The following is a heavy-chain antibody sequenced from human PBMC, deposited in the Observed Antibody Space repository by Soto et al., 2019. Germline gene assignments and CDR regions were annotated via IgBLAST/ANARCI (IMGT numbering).Heavy chain of an antibody. CDR2: INHSGST. V-gene: IGHV4-34*01. J-gene: IGHJ4*02. D-gene: IGHD1-26*01. CDR3: ASIGSYRSFDY. CDR1: GGSFSGYY. Sequence: SETLSLTCAVYGGSFSGYYWSWIRQPPGKGLEWIGEINHSGSTNYNPSLKSRVTISVDTSKNQFSLKLSSVAAADTAVYYCASIGSYRSFDYWGQGTLVTVSS.